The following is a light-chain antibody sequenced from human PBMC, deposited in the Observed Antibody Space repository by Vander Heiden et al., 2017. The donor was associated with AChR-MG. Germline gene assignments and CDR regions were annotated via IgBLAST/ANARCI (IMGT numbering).Light chain of an antibody. Sequence: QSVLTQPPSVSGTPGQRITISCSGSTPSVGNNPVTWFQQLPGAAPKLLIYDDSQRPSGVPDRFSGSRSGTSASLAISGLQSEDEADYYCVTWDDSLNGRVFGGGTKLTVL. CDR1: TPSVGNNP. J-gene: IGLJ3*02. CDR2: DDS. CDR3: VTWDDSLNGRV. V-gene: IGLV1-44*01.